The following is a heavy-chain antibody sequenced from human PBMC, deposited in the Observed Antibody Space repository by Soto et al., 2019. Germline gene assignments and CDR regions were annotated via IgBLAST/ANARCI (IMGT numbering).Heavy chain of an antibody. V-gene: IGHV3-7*01. CDR2: IKQDGSES. CDR1: GFTFSNYW. D-gene: IGHD2-21*01. J-gene: IGHJ5*02. CDR3: ASARHIGP. Sequence: GGSLRLSCAASGFTFSNYWMSWVRQAPGKGLEWVANIKQDGSESNYADSVNGRFTISRDNAENSLYLQMTSLRAEDTAVYYCASARHIGPWGQGTLVTVSS.